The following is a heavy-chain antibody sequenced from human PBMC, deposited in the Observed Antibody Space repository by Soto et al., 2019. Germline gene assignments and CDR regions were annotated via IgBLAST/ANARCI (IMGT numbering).Heavy chain of an antibody. V-gene: IGHV1-18*04. CDR3: AREQTSVATRRDGMDV. CDR2: IGVFNGNT. Sequence: QVHLVQSGDELKKPGASVRVSCEAFGYTFKNYGIGWVRQAPGQGLEWVGRIGVFNGNTNYAEKFQGRVSMTTDTSTKTAYMELRSLRSDDTAVYYCAREQTSVATRRDGMDVWGQGTTVTVSS. D-gene: IGHD5-12*01. J-gene: IGHJ6*02. CDR1: GYTFKNYG.